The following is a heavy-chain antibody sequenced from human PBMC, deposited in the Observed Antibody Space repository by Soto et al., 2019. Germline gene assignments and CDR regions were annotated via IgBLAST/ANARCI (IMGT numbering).Heavy chain of an antibody. Sequence: EVQLVESGGGLVQPGGSLRLSCAVAGYTFGNHWMHWVHQAPGKGLEWVSRMNGDGSIINYADSVKGRFTVSRDNAKNTLYLQMNSLRVEDTAVYYCATAEVDYWGPGTLVSVSS. CDR2: MNGDGSII. CDR3: ATAEVDY. CDR1: GYTFGNHW. V-gene: IGHV3-74*01. J-gene: IGHJ4*02.